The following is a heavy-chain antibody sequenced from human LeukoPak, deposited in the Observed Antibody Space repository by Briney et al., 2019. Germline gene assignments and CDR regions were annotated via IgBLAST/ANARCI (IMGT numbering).Heavy chain of an antibody. CDR3: AKEDLRAFDI. J-gene: IGHJ3*02. CDR1: GYMFSDYA. V-gene: IGHV3-23*01. CDR2: ISGSGGDTT. D-gene: IGHD4-17*01. Sequence: PGGSLRLSCAASGYMFSDYAMTWVRQAPGKGLEWVSVISGSGGDTTYYADSVKGRFTISRDNSKNTLYLLMISLRAEDTAIYYCAKEDLRAFDIWGQGTMVTVSS.